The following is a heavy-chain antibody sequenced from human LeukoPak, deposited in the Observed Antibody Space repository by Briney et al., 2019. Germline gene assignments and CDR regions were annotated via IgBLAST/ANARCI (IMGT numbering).Heavy chain of an antibody. CDR3: ARDRISTPYWELDY. Sequence: ASVKVSCKASGGTFSSYAISWVRQAPGQSLEWMGWVTPNSNGPIYAQSFQDRVTMTRDTSITTAYMELSSLTADDTAVYYCARDRISTPYWELDYWGQGTLVTVSS. D-gene: IGHD2-8*02. J-gene: IGHJ4*02. V-gene: IGHV1-2*02. CDR1: GGTFSSYA. CDR2: VTPNSNGP.